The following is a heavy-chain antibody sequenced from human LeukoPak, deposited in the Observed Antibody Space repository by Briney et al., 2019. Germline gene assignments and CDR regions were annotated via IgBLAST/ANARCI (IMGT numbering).Heavy chain of an antibody. J-gene: IGHJ4*02. CDR2: ISPILATE. CDR1: GGTFSSYA. CDR3: ARDRRAAGGFFSPEY. Sequence: SVKVSCKASGGTFSSYAFSWVRQAPGQGLEWMGRISPILATEFYAQKIQDRIRITADPTTSTAYMELSSLRSDDTAVYYCARDRRAAGGFFSPEYWGQGTQVTVSS. V-gene: IGHV1-69*11. D-gene: IGHD6-13*01.